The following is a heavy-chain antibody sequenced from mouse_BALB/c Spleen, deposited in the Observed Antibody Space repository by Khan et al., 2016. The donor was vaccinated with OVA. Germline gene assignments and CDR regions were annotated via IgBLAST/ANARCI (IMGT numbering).Heavy chain of an antibody. J-gene: IGHJ2*01. Sequence: VQLQQSGPELVKPGASVKISCKASGYSFTGYFMNWVMPSHGKSLEWIGRINPHIGETLYNQKFKDKATLTVDESSRTVHMELRSLSSEDSAVYYCAIKNGSDFDYWGQGTTLTVSS. CDR2: INPHIGET. CDR1: GYSFTGYF. CDR3: AIKNGSDFDY. D-gene: IGHD1-1*01. V-gene: IGHV1-20*02.